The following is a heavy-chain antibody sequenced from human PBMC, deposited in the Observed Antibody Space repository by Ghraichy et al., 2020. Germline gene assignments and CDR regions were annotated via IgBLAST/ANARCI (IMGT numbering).Heavy chain of an antibody. CDR1: GFTFSSYA. CDR2: ISGSGGST. Sequence: GGSLRLSCAASGFTFSSYAMSWVRQAPGKGLEWVSAISGSGGSTYYADSVKGRFTISRDNSKNTLYLQMNSLRAEDTAVYYCAKDPCGGGSCYYYYGMDVWGQGTMVTVSS. J-gene: IGHJ6*02. CDR3: AKDPCGGGSCYYYYGMDV. V-gene: IGHV3-23*01. D-gene: IGHD2-15*01.